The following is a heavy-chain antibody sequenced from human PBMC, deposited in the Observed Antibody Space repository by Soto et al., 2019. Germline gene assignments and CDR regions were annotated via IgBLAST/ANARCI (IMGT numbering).Heavy chain of an antibody. CDR2: FHKSGST. CDR1: GASISDSRYY. D-gene: IGHD2-15*01. Sequence: QLQLQESGPGLVKPSETLSLTCSVSGASISDSRYYWGWIRQPPGKGLEWIGNFHKSGSTDYNPSLRRRSPRSGKRSKNQFSLNLTSVTAAATAVYSGARQREGSTSPFAYWGQGTLVTVSS. J-gene: IGHJ4*02. V-gene: IGHV4-39*01. CDR3: ARQREGSTSPFAY.